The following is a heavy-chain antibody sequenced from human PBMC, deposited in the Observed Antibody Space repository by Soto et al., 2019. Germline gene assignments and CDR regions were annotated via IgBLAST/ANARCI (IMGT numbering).Heavy chain of an antibody. D-gene: IGHD6-13*01. CDR3: ARHHELIAAANWFDP. J-gene: IGHJ5*02. CDR1: GGSISSSSYY. CDR2: IYYSGST. Sequence: QLQLQEAGPGLVKPSETLSLTCTVSGGSISSSSYYWGWIRQPPGKGLEWIGSIYYSGSTYYNPSLKSRVTISVDTSKNQFSLKLSSVTAADTAVYYCARHHELIAAANWFDPWGQGTLVTVSS. V-gene: IGHV4-39*01.